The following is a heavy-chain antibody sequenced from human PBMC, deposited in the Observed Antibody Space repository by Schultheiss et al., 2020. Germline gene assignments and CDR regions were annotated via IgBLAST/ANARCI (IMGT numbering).Heavy chain of an antibody. CDR3: ARLGDYYDSSGGMDV. V-gene: IGHV1-3*01. CDR2: INAGNGNT. CDR1: GYTFTSYA. J-gene: IGHJ6*02. Sequence: ASVKVSGKASGYTFTSYAMHWVRQAPGQRLEWMGWINAGNGNTKYSQKFQGRVTITRDTSASTAYMELSSLRSEDTAVYYCARLGDYYDSSGGMDVWGQGTTVTVSS. D-gene: IGHD3-22*01.